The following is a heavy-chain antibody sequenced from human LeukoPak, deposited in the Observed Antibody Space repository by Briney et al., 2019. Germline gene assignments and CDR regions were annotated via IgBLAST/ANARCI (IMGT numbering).Heavy chain of an antibody. CDR3: AKRGIVIRAVIIVGFHKEAYYFDY. Sequence: GGSLRLSCAASGFTFRSYVMHWVRQAPGKGLEWVAGISDSGGSTNYADSVKGRFTISRDNPKNTLYLQMNSLRAEDTAVYFCAKRGIVIRAVIIVGFHKEAYYFDYWGQGTLVTVSS. CDR2: ISDSGGST. J-gene: IGHJ4*02. CDR1: GFTFRSYV. D-gene: IGHD3-10*01. V-gene: IGHV3-23*01.